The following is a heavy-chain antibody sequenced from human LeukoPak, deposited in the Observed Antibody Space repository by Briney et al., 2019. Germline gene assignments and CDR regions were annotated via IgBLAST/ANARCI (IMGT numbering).Heavy chain of an antibody. CDR2: IYYTGSS. CDR1: GGAISSSDDY. J-gene: IGHJ6*03. V-gene: IGHV4-39*07. D-gene: IGHD3-22*01. CDR3: TRAASSGPLFTYHMDV. Sequence: SETLSLTCSVSGGAISSSDDYWGFVRQTPGKGLEWMGSIYYTGSSHYNPSLRSRATISVDTSKNQFSLKLSSVTAAGTAVYYCTRAASSGPLFTYHMDVWGKGTTVTVSS.